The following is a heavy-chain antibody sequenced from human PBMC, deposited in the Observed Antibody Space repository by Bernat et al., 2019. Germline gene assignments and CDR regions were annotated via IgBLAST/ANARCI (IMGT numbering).Heavy chain of an antibody. Sequence: EVQLVESGGGLVQPGGSLRLSCAASGFTFSDYWMTWVRQAPGKGLEWVANIKHDGSEKYYVDSVEGRFTITRDNAKNSLYLKINSLRAENTAVYYCARPPYSNSAYWGQGTLVTVSS. V-gene: IGHV3-7*03. J-gene: IGHJ4*02. D-gene: IGHD6-6*01. CDR2: IKHDGSEK. CDR3: ARPPYSNSAY. CDR1: GFTFSDYW.